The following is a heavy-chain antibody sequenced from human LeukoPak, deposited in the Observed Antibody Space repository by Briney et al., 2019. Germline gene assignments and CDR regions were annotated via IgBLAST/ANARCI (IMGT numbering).Heavy chain of an antibody. Sequence: QPGGSLRLSCAASGFTFSSYWMHWVRQAPGKGLVWVSRINSDGSSTSYADSVKGRFTISRDNAKSTLYLQMNSLRAEDTAVYYCARARGMVRCMDVWGKGTTVTVSS. CDR3: ARARGMVRCMDV. CDR2: INSDGSST. D-gene: IGHD3-10*01. V-gene: IGHV3-74*01. J-gene: IGHJ6*04. CDR1: GFTFSSYW.